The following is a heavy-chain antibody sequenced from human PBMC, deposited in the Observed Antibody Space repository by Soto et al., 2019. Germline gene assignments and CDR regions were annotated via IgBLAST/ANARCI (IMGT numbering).Heavy chain of an antibody. Sequence: GGSLRLSCAASGFTFSSYSMNWVRQAPDKGLEWVSSISSSSSYIYYADSVKGRFTISRDNAKNSLYLQMNSLRAEDTAVYYCASYDYGDYLYDYWGQGTPVTVSS. CDR3: ASYDYGDYLYDY. CDR1: GFTFSSYS. D-gene: IGHD4-17*01. CDR2: ISSSSSYI. J-gene: IGHJ4*02. V-gene: IGHV3-21*01.